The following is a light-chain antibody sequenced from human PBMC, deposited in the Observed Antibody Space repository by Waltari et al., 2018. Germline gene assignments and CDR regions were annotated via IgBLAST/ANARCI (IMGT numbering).Light chain of an antibody. CDR2: ITN. CDR3: VLYINLGISV. V-gene: IGLV8-61*01. CDR1: PVPVVTTPY. Sequence: QTVVTQEPSFSVSPGGTVTLTCGLGPVPVVTTPYPSWYQQTPGQAPRTLIYITNTRSSGVPDRFSGSILGNKAALTITGAQADDEADYYCVLYINLGISVFGGGTKLTVL. J-gene: IGLJ3*02.